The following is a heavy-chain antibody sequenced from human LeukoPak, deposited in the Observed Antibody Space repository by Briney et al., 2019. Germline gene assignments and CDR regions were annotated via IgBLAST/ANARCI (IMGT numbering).Heavy chain of an antibody. V-gene: IGHV3-74*01. Sequence: GGSLRLSCAASGFTFSSYWMHRVRQAPGKGLVWVSRINSDGSSTSYAGSVKGRFTISRDNAKNTLYLQMNSLRAEDTALYYCARVSDYYNGVDVWGQGTSVTVSS. CDR2: INSDGSST. CDR3: ARVSDYYNGVDV. CDR1: GFTFSSYW. J-gene: IGHJ6*02.